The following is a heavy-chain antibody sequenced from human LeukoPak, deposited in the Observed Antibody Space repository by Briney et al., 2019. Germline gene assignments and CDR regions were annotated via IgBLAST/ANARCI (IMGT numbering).Heavy chain of an antibody. CDR2: INPNSGGT. CDR1: GYTFTGYY. J-gene: IGHJ3*02. D-gene: IGHD3-10*01. CDR3: ARVGFGSGSYYDAFDI. Sequence: ASVKVSCKASGYTFTGYYMDWVRQAPGQGLEWMGWINPNSGGTNFAQKSQGRVTMTRDTSISTAYMELSSLTSDDTAVYYCARVGFGSGSYYDAFDIWGQGTMVAVSS. V-gene: IGHV1-2*02.